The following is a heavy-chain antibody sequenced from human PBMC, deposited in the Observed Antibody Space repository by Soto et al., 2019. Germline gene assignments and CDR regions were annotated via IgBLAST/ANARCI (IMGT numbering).Heavy chain of an antibody. Sequence: ASVKVSCKASGYTFTGYYMHWVRQAPGQGLEWMGWINPNSGGTNYAQKFQGWVTMTRDMSVSTAYMELSRLRSDDTAVYYCARGLPHIAAALRPHWFDPWGQGTLVTVSS. CDR1: GYTFTGYY. CDR2: INPNSGGT. D-gene: IGHD6-13*01. J-gene: IGHJ5*02. V-gene: IGHV1-2*04. CDR3: ARGLPHIAAALRPHWFDP.